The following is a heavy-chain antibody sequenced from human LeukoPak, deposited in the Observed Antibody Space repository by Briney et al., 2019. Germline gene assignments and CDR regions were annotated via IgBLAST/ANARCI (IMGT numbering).Heavy chain of an antibody. CDR1: GFTFSSYS. Sequence: GGSLRLSCAASGFTFSSYSMNWVRQAPGKGLEWVSYISSSSSTIYYADSVKGRFTISRDNAKNSLYLQMSSLRAEDTAVYYCARDLGLAAAGTDDYWGQGTLVTVSS. D-gene: IGHD6-13*01. CDR3: ARDLGLAAAGTDDY. J-gene: IGHJ4*02. V-gene: IGHV3-48*04. CDR2: ISSSSSTI.